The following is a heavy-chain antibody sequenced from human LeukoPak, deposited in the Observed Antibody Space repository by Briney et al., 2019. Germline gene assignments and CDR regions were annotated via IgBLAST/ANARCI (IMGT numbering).Heavy chain of an antibody. J-gene: IGHJ4*02. CDR3: AREGYYDSSGYHTVVDY. Sequence: SETLSLTCTVSGGSISSGGYYWSWIRQHPGKGLEWIGYIYYSGSTYYNPSLKSRVTISVDTSKNQFSLKLSSVTAADTAVYYCAREGYYDSSGYHTVVDYWGRGTLVTVSS. D-gene: IGHD3-22*01. V-gene: IGHV4-31*03. CDR2: IYYSGST. CDR1: GGSISSGGYY.